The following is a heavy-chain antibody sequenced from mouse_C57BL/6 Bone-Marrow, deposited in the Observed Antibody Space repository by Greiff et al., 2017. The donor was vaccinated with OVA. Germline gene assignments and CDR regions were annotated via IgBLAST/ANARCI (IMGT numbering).Heavy chain of an antibody. Sequence: VQLQQSGAELARPGASVKLSCKASGYTFTSYGISWVKQRTGQGLEWIGEIYPRSGNTYYNEKFKGKATLTADKSSSTAYMELRSLTSEDSAVYFCARRYYGSIGYFDVWGTGTTVTVSS. CDR1: GYTFTSYG. J-gene: IGHJ1*03. CDR2: IYPRSGNT. CDR3: ARRYYGSIGYFDV. V-gene: IGHV1-81*01. D-gene: IGHD1-1*01.